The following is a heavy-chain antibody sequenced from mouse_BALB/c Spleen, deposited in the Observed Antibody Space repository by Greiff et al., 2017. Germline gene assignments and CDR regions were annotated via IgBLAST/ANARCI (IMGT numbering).Heavy chain of an antibody. CDR2: IYPGSGST. CDR3: TRWRSGAMDY. J-gene: IGHJ4*01. Sequence: LQQPGSELVRPGASVKLSCKASGYTFTSYWMHWVKQRHGQGLEWIGNIYPGSGSTNYDEKFKSKGTLTVDTSSSTAYMHLSSLTSEDSAVYYCTRWRSGAMDYWGQGTSVTVSS. V-gene: IGHV1S22*01. CDR1: GYTFTSYW.